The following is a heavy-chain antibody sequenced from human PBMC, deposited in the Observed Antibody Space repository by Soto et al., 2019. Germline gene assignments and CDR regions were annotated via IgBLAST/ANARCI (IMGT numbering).Heavy chain of an antibody. CDR1: GGSISSGDYY. CDR2: IYYSGST. D-gene: IGHD5-18*01. CDR3: ASSGYSYGYPFDY. J-gene: IGHJ4*02. Sequence: QVQLQESGPGLVKPSQTLSLTCTVSGGSISSGDYYWSWIRQPPGKGLEWIGYIYYSGSTYYKPSLKSRVTISVATSKNQFSLKLSSVTAADTAVYYCASSGYSYGYPFDYWCQGTLVTVSS. V-gene: IGHV4-30-4*01.